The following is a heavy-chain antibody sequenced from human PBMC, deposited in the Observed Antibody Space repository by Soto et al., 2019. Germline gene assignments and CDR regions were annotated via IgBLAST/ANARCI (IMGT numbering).Heavy chain of an antibody. J-gene: IGHJ6*02. CDR1: GYTFSSYG. CDR3: ARGDVGLYYYNYGMEV. Sequence: ASVKVSCKASGYTFSSYGITWVRQAPGQGLEWTGWISAYNDNTRFAQKLQGRVTMTTDTSTSTAYMELRSLRSDDTAVYYCARGDVGLYYYNYGMEVWGQGTTVTVSS. CDR2: ISAYNDNT. V-gene: IGHV1-18*01.